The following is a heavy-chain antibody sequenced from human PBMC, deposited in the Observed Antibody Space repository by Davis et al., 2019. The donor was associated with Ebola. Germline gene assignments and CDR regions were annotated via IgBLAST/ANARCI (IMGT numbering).Heavy chain of an antibody. D-gene: IGHD4-17*01. J-gene: IGHJ3*02. V-gene: IGHV1-3*01. CDR3: ARRLAAGGDYVRGGLDAFDI. CDR1: GYTFTSYA. Sequence: ASVKVSCKASGYTFTSYAMHWVRQAPGQRLEWMGWINAGNGNTKYSQKFQGRVTITRDTSASTAYMELSSLRSEDTAVYYCARRLAAGGDYVRGGLDAFDIWGQGTMVTVSS. CDR2: INAGNGNT.